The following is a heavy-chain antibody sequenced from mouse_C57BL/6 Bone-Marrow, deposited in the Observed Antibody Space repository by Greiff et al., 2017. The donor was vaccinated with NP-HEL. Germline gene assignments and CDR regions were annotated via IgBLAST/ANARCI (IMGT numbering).Heavy chain of an antibody. J-gene: IGHJ2*01. Sequence: SGSELRGPGSSVKLSCKDFDLEVLPIAYMCWVRQKPGHGFEWIGGILPSIGSTIYGEKFEAKATYDADTLSNTAYLEINRLTSEDSAIYYCARDYYGGYFAYWGQGTTLTVSS. CDR1: DLEVLPIAY. V-gene: IGHV15-2*01. CDR2: ILPSIGST. CDR3: ARDYYGGYFAY. D-gene: IGHD1-1*01.